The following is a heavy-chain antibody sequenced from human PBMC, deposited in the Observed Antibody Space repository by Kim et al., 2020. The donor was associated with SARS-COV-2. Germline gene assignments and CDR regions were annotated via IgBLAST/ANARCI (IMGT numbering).Heavy chain of an antibody. CDR2: ISSSSGKI. J-gene: IGHJ4*02. Sequence: GGSLRLSCAASGFTFISYAINWVRQAPGKGLEWVSYISSSSGKIDYADSMKGRFTISRDNAKNSVYLQMNSLRDEDTAVYYCARDRSFGSTLYYYFDYWGQGALVTVSS. CDR3: ARDRSFGSTLYYYFDY. CDR1: GFTFISYA. V-gene: IGHV3-48*02. D-gene: IGHD6-13*01.